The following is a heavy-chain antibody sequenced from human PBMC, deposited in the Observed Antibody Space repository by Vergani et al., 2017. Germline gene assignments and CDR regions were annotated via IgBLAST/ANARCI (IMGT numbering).Heavy chain of an antibody. J-gene: IGHJ6*02. CDR3: ARVVDYEPYYYYGMDV. CDR2: IIPIFGTA. CDR1: GGTFSSYA. V-gene: IGHV1-69*18. D-gene: IGHD4-17*01. Sequence: QVQLVQSGAEVKKPGSSVKVSCKASGGTFSSYAISWVRQAPGRGLEWMGRIIPIFGTANYAQKFQGRVTITADESTSTAYMELSSLRSEDTAVYYCARVVDYEPYYYYGMDVWGQGTTVTVSS.